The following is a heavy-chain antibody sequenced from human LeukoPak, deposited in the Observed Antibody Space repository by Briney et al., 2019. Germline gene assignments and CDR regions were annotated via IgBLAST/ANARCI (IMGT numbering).Heavy chain of an antibody. CDR1: GFTFSSYS. CDR2: IYYSGST. CDR3: ARVKSSGRNAFDI. J-gene: IGHJ3*02. Sequence: GSLRLSCAASGFTFSSYSMNWVRQPPGKGLEWIGSIYYSGSTYYNPSLKSRVTISVDTSKNQFSLKLSSVTAADTAVYYCARVKSSGRNAFDIWGQGTMVTVSS. V-gene: IGHV4-39*07. D-gene: IGHD6-25*01.